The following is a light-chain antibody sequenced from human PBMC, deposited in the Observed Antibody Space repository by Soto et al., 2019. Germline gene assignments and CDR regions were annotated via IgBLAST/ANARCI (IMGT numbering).Light chain of an antibody. Sequence: DIQMTQSPSSLSASVGDRVTITCRASQSISSYLNWYQQKPGKAPKVLIYTASSLQSGVPSRFSGSGSGTDFTLTISSLQPEDFATYYCQQSYDSPRLTFGGGTKVDI. J-gene: IGKJ4*01. CDR2: TAS. V-gene: IGKV1-39*01. CDR3: QQSYDSPRLT. CDR1: QSISSY.